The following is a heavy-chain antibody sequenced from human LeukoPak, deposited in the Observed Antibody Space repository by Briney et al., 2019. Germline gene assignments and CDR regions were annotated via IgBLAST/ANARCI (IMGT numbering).Heavy chain of an antibody. CDR1: GFTFSSYG. Sequence: GGSLRLSCAASGFTFSSYGMHWVRQAPGKGLEWVAVISSDGSDKYYADSVKGRFTISRDNSKNTMYLQMNSLRDEDTAVYYCAKGSATTVVTIDYWGQGTLVTVSS. J-gene: IGHJ4*02. D-gene: IGHD4-23*01. V-gene: IGHV3-30*18. CDR3: AKGSATTVVTIDY. CDR2: ISSDGSDK.